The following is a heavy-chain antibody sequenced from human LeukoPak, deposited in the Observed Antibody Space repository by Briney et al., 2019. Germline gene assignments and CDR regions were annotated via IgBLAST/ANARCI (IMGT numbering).Heavy chain of an antibody. CDR3: ANHFEGLLLHPFDY. V-gene: IGHV1-69*13. CDR1: GGTFSSYA. J-gene: IGHJ4*02. D-gene: IGHD2-15*01. CDR2: IIPIFGTA. Sequence: SVKVSCKASGGTFSSYAISWVRQAPGQGLEWMGGIIPIFGTANYAQKFQGRVTITADESTGTAYMELSSLRAEDTAVYYCANHFEGLLLHPFDYWGQGTLVTVSS.